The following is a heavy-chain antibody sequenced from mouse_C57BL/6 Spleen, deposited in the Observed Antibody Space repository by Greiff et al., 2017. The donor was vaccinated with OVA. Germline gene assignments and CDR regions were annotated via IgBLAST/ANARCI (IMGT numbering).Heavy chain of an antibody. Sequence: VQLQQSGPELVKPGASVKMSCKASGYTFTDYNMHWVKQSHGKSLEWIGYINPNNGGTSYNQKFKGKATLTVNKSSSTAYMELRSLTSEDSAVYDCARYGARPYYDAMDYWGQGTSVTVSS. D-gene: IGHD1-1*01. CDR1: GYTFTDYN. V-gene: IGHV1-22*01. CDR2: INPNNGGT. J-gene: IGHJ4*01. CDR3: ARYGARPYYDAMDY.